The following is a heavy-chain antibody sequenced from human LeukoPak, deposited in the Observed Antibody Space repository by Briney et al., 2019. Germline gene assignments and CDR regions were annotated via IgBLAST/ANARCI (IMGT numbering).Heavy chain of an antibody. CDR2: IYYSGST. Sequence: PSETLSLTCTVSGGSISSYYWSWIRQPPGKGLEWIGYIYYSGSTNYNPSLKSRATISVDTSKNQFSPKLSSVTAADTAVYYCARGDWNGEYFDYWGQGTLVTVSS. J-gene: IGHJ4*02. V-gene: IGHV4-59*01. CDR3: ARGDWNGEYFDY. D-gene: IGHD1-1*01. CDR1: GGSISSYY.